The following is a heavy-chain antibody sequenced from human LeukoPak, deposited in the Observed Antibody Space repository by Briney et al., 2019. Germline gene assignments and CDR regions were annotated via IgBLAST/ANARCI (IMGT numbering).Heavy chain of an antibody. CDR2: ISIDGSIT. Sequence: QPGGSLRLSCAASGFTFSNYYMQWVRQVPGKGLVWVSRISIDGSITSYADSVKGRFTISRDNAKNSLYLQMNSLRAEDTAVYYCARNGPGYSSSWSRSYMDVWGKGTTVIISS. CDR3: ARNGPGYSSSWSRSYMDV. D-gene: IGHD6-13*01. CDR1: GFTFSNYY. J-gene: IGHJ6*03. V-gene: IGHV3-74*01.